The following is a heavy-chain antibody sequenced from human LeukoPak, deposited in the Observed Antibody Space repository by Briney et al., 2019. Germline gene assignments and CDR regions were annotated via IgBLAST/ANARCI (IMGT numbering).Heavy chain of an antibody. CDR3: ARGPRTYYDILTGYYYFDY. V-gene: IGHV4-4*02. CDR1: GGSISSSNW. CDR2: IYHSGST. J-gene: IGHJ4*02. Sequence: SGTLSLTCAVSGGSISSSNWWSWVRQPPGKGLEWIGEIYHSGSTNYNPSLKSRVTISVDKSKNQFSLKLSSVTAADTAVYYCARGPRTYYDILTGYYYFDYWGQGTLVTVSS. D-gene: IGHD3-9*01.